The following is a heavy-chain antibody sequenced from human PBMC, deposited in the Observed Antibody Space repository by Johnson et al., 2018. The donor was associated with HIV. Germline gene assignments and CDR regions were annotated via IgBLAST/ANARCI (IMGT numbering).Heavy chain of an antibody. D-gene: IGHD3-22*01. CDR3: ASRYDSSGYYPDAFDI. Sequence: VQLVESGGGLVQPGGSLRLSCVVSGFTFSDYWMTWVRQAPGKGLEWVANIKQDGSDEYYVHSVKGRFSISRDNAKSSLYLQMNSLRAEDTALYYCASRYDSSGYYPDAFDICGQGTVVTVSS. CDR2: IKQDGSDE. V-gene: IGHV3-7*05. CDR1: GFTFSDYW. J-gene: IGHJ3*02.